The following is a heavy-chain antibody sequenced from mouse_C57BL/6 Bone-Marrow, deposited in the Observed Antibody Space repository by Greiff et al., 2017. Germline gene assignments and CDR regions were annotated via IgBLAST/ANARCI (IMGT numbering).Heavy chain of an antibody. CDR3: AAGYYGSSYY. J-gene: IGHJ2*01. D-gene: IGHD1-1*01. CDR1: GYAFSSSW. Sequence: VQLQESGPELVKPGASVKISCKASGYAFSSSWMNWVKQRPGQGLEWIGWIYPRDGSTKYNEKFKGKATLTVDTSSSTAYMELHSLTSEDSAVYFCAAGYYGSSYYWGQGTTLTVSS. CDR2: IYPRDGST. V-gene: IGHV1-85*01.